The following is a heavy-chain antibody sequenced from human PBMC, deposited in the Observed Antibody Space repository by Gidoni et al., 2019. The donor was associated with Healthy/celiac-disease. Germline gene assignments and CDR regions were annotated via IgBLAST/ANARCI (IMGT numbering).Heavy chain of an antibody. CDR3: ARGSGYDPDAFDI. CDR2: FIHILGIA. D-gene: IGHD5-12*01. CDR1: GGTFSSYT. Sequence: QVQLVQSGAEVKKPGSSVKFSSKASGGTFSSYTISWVRQAPGQGLEWMGRFIHILGIANYAQKFKGRVTITADKSTSTAYMELSSLRSEDTAVYYCARGSGYDPDAFDIWGQGTMVTVSS. V-gene: IGHV1-69*02. J-gene: IGHJ3*02.